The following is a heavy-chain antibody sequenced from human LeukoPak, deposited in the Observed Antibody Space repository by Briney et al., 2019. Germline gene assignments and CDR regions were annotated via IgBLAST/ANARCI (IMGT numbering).Heavy chain of an antibody. J-gene: IGHJ6*02. Sequence: SETLSLTCTVSGGSISSDNYYWGWIRQPPGKGLEWIGSIYYKGNTYYNPSLKSRVTISVDTSKNQFSLKLNSVTAADTAVYYCAREYIAAVGTYGMDVWGQGTTVTVS. CDR1: GGSISSDNYY. D-gene: IGHD6-13*01. V-gene: IGHV4-39*07. CDR3: AREYIAAVGTYGMDV. CDR2: IYYKGNT.